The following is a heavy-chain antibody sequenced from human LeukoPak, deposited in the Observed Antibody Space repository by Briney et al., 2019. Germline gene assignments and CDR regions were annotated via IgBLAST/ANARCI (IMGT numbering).Heavy chain of an antibody. V-gene: IGHV4-61*01. CDR3: AREASRSSGYYSSAFDI. J-gene: IGHJ3*02. Sequence: SETLSLTCSVSGGSISSDNYYWSWIRQPPGKGLEWIGYIYYSGSTNYNPSLKSRVTILVETSKNQFSLRLSSVTAADTAVYYCAREASRSSGYYSSAFDIWGQGTMVTVSS. CDR1: GGSISSDNYY. CDR2: IYYSGST. D-gene: IGHD3-22*01.